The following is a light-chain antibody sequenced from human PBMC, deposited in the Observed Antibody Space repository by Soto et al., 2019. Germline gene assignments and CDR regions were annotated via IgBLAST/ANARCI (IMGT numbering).Light chain of an antibody. CDR2: LNSDGSH. CDR3: QTWNTGFWV. J-gene: IGLJ3*02. Sequence: QPVLTQSHSVSASLGASVKFTCTLTSGHSNYAIAWHQQQPEKGPRYLMKLNSDGSHSKGDGIPDRFSGSSSGTERYLTISSLQSEDEADYYCQTWNTGFWVFGGGTKLTVL. CDR1: SGHSNYA. V-gene: IGLV4-69*01.